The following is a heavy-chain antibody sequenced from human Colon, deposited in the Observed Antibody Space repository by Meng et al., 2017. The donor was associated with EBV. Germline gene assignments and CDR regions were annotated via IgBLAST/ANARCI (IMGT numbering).Heavy chain of an antibody. Sequence: GAEVTKPGESLKISCKGSGYNFTLYWIGWVRQMPGKGLDWVGIVYPGDSDTRYSPSFQGQVTFSADKSISTAYLQWSSLKASDTAMYYCARVSRYGDYADYWGQGTLVTVSS. CDR2: VYPGDSDT. CDR3: ARVSRYGDYADY. CDR1: GYNFTLYW. J-gene: IGHJ4*02. V-gene: IGHV5-51*03. D-gene: IGHD4-17*01.